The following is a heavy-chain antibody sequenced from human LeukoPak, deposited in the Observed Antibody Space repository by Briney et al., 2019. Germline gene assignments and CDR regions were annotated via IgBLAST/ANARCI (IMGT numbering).Heavy chain of an antibody. Sequence: GGSLRLSCAASGFTFSSYAMSWVRQAPGKGLEWVSAISGSGGSTYYADSVKGRFTIPRDNSKNTLYLQMNSLRAGDTAVYYCAKDQGMIVPSYGMDVWGQGTTVTVSS. V-gene: IGHV3-23*01. CDR1: GFTFSSYA. D-gene: IGHD3-22*01. J-gene: IGHJ6*02. CDR2: ISGSGGST. CDR3: AKDQGMIVPSYGMDV.